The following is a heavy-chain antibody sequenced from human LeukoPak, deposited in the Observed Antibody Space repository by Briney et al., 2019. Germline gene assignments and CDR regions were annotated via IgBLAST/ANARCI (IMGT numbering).Heavy chain of an antibody. CDR3: ARDSTSFNWGSYYYYGMDV. J-gene: IGHJ6*02. D-gene: IGHD7-27*01. V-gene: IGHV4-31*03. Sequence: SETLSLTCTVSGGSISSGGYYWRWIRQHPGKGLEWIGYIYYSGSTYYNPSLKSRVTISVDTSKNQFSLKLSSVTAADTAVYYCARDSTSFNWGSYYYYGMDVWGQGTTVTVSS. CDR2: IYYSGST. CDR1: GGSISSGGYY.